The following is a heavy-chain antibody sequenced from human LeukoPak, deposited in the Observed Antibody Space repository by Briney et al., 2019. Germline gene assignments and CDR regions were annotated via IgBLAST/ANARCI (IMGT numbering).Heavy chain of an antibody. J-gene: IGHJ6*02. CDR1: AFTLSNYS. Sequence: GSLRLSCAASAFTLSNYSMAWVRQAPGKGLEWISYIISSSRTIYYADSLKGRFTISRDNAKNSLSVQMTTLRAEDTGVHYCARLFWNGYYPISFDHYYGMDVWGQGTTVTVSS. CDR2: IISSSRTI. D-gene: IGHD3-3*01. V-gene: IGHV3-48*01. CDR3: ARLFWNGYYPISFDHYYGMDV.